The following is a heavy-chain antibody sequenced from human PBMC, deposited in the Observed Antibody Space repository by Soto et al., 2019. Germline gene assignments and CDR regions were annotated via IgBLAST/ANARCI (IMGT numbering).Heavy chain of an antibody. CDR3: AAGILYGRIEYSSSQYFDY. D-gene: IGHD6-6*01. Sequence: SVKVSCKASGFTFTSSAMQWVRQARGQRLEWIGWIVVGSGNTNYAQKFQERVTITRDMSTSTAYMELSSLRSEDTAVYYCAAGILYGRIEYSSSQYFDYWGPGTLVTVSS. V-gene: IGHV1-58*02. CDR1: GFTFTSSA. J-gene: IGHJ4*02. CDR2: IVVGSGNT.